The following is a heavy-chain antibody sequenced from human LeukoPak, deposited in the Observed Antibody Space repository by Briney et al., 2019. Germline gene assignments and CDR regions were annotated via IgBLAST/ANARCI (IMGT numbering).Heavy chain of an antibody. CDR3: ARESTVTRPFDY. J-gene: IGHJ4*02. V-gene: IGHV4-4*07. D-gene: IGHD4-17*01. CDR2: ISASGST. CDR1: NGPISIYY. Sequence: PSETLSLTCTVSNGPISIYYWSWVRQPAGKGLEWIGRISASGSTNYNPSLKSRVTMSVDTSKNQFSLKLSSVTAADTAVYYCARESTVTRPFDYWGQGTLVTVSS.